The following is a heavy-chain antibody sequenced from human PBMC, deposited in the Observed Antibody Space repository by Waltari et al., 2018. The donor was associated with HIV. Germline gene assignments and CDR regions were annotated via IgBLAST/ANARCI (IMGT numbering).Heavy chain of an antibody. V-gene: IGHV3-21*01. CDR2: ISSSSSYI. CDR3: ARDRVGATFY. Sequence: EVQLVESGGGLVKPGGSLSLSLAPSGFTFSSDRLNCVRQAPGKGLEWVSSISSSSSYIYYADSVKGRFTISRDNAKNSLYLQMNSLRAEDTAVYYCARDRVGATFYWGQGTLVTVSS. D-gene: IGHD1-26*01. CDR1: GFTFSSDR. J-gene: IGHJ4*02.